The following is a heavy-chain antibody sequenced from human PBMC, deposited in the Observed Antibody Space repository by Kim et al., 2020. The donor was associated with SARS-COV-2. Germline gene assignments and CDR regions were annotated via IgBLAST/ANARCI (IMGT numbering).Heavy chain of an antibody. CDR3: AREAHSSTSCYWGCTY. Sequence: GGSLRLSCAASGFTFRSYSMNWVRQAPGKGLEWVSSISSSSSYIYYADSVKGRFTISRDNAKNSLYLQMNSLRDEDTAVYYCAREAHSSTSCYWGCTYWGQGTLVPVSS. J-gene: IGHJ4*02. CDR1: GFTFRSYS. V-gene: IGHV3-21*01. D-gene: IGHD2-2*01. CDR2: ISSSSSYI.